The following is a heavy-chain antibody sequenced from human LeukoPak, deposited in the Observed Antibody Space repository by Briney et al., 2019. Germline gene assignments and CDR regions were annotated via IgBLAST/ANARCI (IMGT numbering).Heavy chain of an antibody. J-gene: IGHJ4*02. V-gene: IGHV4-4*07. CDR2: IYTSGTT. D-gene: IGHD4-17*01. CDR1: GGSLSSYY. Sequence: PSETLSLTCTDSGGSLSSYYWSWVRQPAGKGVECIGRIYTSGTTNYHPSLKTRVTMSVDTSKNQFSLKLSSVTAADTAVYYCARGTVTSPFDYWGQGTLVTVSS. CDR3: ARGTVTSPFDY.